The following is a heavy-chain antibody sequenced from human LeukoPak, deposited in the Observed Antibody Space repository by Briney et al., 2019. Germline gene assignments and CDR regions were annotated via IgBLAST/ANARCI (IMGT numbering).Heavy chain of an antibody. D-gene: IGHD1-1*01. J-gene: IGHJ5*02. V-gene: IGHV4-34*01. CDR1: GGSFSGYY. Sequence: PSETLSLTCAVYGGSFSGYYWSWIRQPPGKGLEWIGEINHSGSTNYNPSLKSRVTISVDTSKNQFSLQLRFVTAADTAVYYCARHRTTEYNWFDPWGQGTLVTVS. CDR2: INHSGST. CDR3: ARHRTTEYNWFDP.